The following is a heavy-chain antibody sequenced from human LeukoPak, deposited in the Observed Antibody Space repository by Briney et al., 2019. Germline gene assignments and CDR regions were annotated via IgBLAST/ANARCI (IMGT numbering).Heavy chain of an antibody. V-gene: IGHV4-34*01. CDR1: GGSFSGYY. CDR3: ARTQYSSGWYDGYYYYGMDV. Sequence: SETLSLTCAVYGGSFSGYYWSWIRQPPGKGLEWIGEINHSGSTNYNPSLKSRVTISVDTSKNQLSLKLSSVTAADTAVYYCARTQYSSGWYDGYYYYGMDVWGQGTTVTVSS. CDR2: INHSGST. D-gene: IGHD6-19*01. J-gene: IGHJ6*02.